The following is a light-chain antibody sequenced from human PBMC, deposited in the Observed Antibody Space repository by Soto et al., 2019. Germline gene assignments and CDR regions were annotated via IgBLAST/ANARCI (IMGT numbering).Light chain of an antibody. CDR1: SSDVGGYNY. J-gene: IGLJ1*01. CDR2: EVS. CDR3: SSYTSSSTDV. Sequence: SVLTQPASVSGSPGQSLTISCTGTSSDVGGYNYVSWYQQHPGKAPKLMIYEVSNRPSGVSNRFSGSKSGNTASLTISGLQAEDEADYYCSSYTSSSTDVFGTGTKLTVL. V-gene: IGLV2-14*01.